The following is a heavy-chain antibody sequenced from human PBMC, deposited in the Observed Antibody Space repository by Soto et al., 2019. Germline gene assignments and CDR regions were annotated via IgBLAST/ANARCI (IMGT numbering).Heavy chain of an antibody. J-gene: IGHJ4*02. CDR1: GFTFSNYW. V-gene: IGHV3-74*02. CDR3: ARGGASHAHPPDH. D-gene: IGHD2-8*01. CDR2: ISYDERTT. Sequence: EVQLLESGGGLVQPGGSLRLSCAASGFTFSNYWMHWIRQAPGKGLVWVSRISYDERTTTYADSVKGRFTISRDNAKNTVFLEMRSLRAEDMAVYYCARGGASHAHPPDHWGQGTLVTVSS.